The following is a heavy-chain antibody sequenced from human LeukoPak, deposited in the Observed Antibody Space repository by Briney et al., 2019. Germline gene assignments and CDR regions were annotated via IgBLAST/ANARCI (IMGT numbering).Heavy chain of an antibody. CDR2: ISGSGGST. Sequence: PGGSLRLSCAASGFTFSSYAMSWVRQAPGKGLEWVSVISGSGGSTYYADSVKGRFTISRDNSKNTLYLQMNSLRAEDTAVYYCARRVISTKSYFYYGMDVWGQGTTVTVSS. CDR3: ARRVISTKSYFYYGMDV. D-gene: IGHD2-2*01. V-gene: IGHV3-23*01. CDR1: GFTFSSYA. J-gene: IGHJ6*02.